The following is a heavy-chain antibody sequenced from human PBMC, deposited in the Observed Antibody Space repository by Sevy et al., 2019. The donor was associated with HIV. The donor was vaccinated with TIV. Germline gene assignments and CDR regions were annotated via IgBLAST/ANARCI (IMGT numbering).Heavy chain of an antibody. V-gene: IGHV4-30-4*01. CDR1: GGSISSGDYY. CDR3: AREDGYYGMDV. J-gene: IGHJ6*02. CDR2: IYYSGST. Sequence: SETLSLTCTCSGGSISSGDYYWSWIRQPPGKGLEWIGYIYYSGSTYYNSSLKSRLTISVDTSKNQFSLKLSSVTAADTAVYYCAREDGYYGMDVWGQGTTVTVSS.